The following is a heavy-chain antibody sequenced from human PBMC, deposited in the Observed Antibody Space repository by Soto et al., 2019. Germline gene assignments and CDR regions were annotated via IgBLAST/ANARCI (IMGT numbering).Heavy chain of an antibody. Sequence: PGGLLRLSCAASGFTFSSYAMKWVRQAPGKGLEWVSLIGESGTPTYYADSVKGRFTISRDNSGNTLFLEMYSLRAEDTAVYYCARYIPGVRYYGMDVWGQGTTVTVSS. CDR1: GFTFSSYA. D-gene: IGHD2-2*01. V-gene: IGHV3-23*01. CDR2: IGESGTPT. CDR3: ARYIPGVRYYGMDV. J-gene: IGHJ6*02.